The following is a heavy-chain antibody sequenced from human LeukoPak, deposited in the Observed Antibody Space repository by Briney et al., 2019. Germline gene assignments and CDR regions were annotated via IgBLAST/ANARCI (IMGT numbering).Heavy chain of an antibody. CDR1: GYTFTSYD. CDR2: MNPNSGNT. D-gene: IGHD1-26*01. J-gene: IGHJ4*02. CDR3: ARYSGSYYPFDY. V-gene: IGHV1-18*01. Sequence: ASVKVSCKASGYTFTSYDINWVRQATGQGLEWMGWMNPNSGNTNYAQKLQGRVTMTTDTSTSTAYMELRSLRSDDTAVYYCARYSGSYYPFDYWGQGTLVTVSS.